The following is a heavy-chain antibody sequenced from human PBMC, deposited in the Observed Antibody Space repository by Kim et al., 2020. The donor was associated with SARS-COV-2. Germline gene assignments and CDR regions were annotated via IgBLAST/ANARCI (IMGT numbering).Heavy chain of an antibody. Sequence: GGSLRLSCAASGFTFSSYSMNWVRQAPGKGLQWVSSISSSSTYIYYADSMKGRFTISRDNAKNSLYLQMNSLRAEDTAVYYCARGDRGSSWYFLDYWGQGTLVTVSS. J-gene: IGHJ4*02. CDR1: GFTFSSYS. D-gene: IGHD6-13*01. CDR2: ISSSSTYI. CDR3: ARGDRGSSWYFLDY. V-gene: IGHV3-21*01.